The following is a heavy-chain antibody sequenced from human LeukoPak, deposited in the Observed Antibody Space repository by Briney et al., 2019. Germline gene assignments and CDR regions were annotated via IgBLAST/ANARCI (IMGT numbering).Heavy chain of an antibody. J-gene: IGHJ4*02. CDR3: ARDRYDSSHYYHY. CDR2: ISRSSSII. D-gene: IGHD3-22*01. CDR1: GFTFSSYD. V-gene: IGHV3-48*01. Sequence: QPGGSLRLSCAASGFTFSSYDMNWVRQAPGKGLEWVSYISRSSSIIYYADSVKGRFTISRDNAKNSLYLQMNSLRGGDTAVYYCARDRYDSSHYYHYWGQGTLVTVSA.